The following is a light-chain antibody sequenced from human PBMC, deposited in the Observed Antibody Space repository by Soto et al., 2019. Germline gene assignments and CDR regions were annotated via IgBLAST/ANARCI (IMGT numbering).Light chain of an antibody. Sequence: QSALTQPPSASGSFGQSATISCTGTSSDVGGYNYVSWYQQHPGKAPKLMIYEVSERPSGVPDRSSGSKSGNTASLTVSGLQADDEADYYCSSYSGTNYHYVFGTGTKVTVL. CDR1: SSDVGGYNY. V-gene: IGLV2-8*01. CDR2: EVS. CDR3: SSYSGTNYHYV. J-gene: IGLJ1*01.